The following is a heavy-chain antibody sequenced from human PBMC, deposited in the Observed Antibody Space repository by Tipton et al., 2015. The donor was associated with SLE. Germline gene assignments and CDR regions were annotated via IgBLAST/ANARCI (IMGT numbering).Heavy chain of an antibody. D-gene: IGHD2-15*01. Sequence: YLRLSCAASGFTFSSYGMHWVRQAAGKGLEWGAVIWYDGSNKYYADSVKGRFTISRDNSKNTLYLQMNSLRAEDTAVYYCARDRPRVAGDAFDIWGQGTMVTVSS. J-gene: IGHJ3*02. CDR1: GFTFSSYG. CDR3: ARDRPRVAGDAFDI. CDR2: IWYDGSNK. V-gene: IGHV3-33*01.